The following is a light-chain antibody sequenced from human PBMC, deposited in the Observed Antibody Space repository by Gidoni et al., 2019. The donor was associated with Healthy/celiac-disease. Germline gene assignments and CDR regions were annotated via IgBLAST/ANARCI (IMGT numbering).Light chain of an antibody. Sequence: ELVLTQSPGTLSLSPGERATLSCRASQSVSSSKLAWYQQKVGQAPRLLIYGAFSRATGIPDRFSGSGSGTDFTLTINRLEPEDVAVYYCQQYGDSPWTFGQGTKVEIK. CDR1: QSVSSSK. CDR3: QQYGDSPWT. V-gene: IGKV3-20*01. J-gene: IGKJ1*01. CDR2: GAF.